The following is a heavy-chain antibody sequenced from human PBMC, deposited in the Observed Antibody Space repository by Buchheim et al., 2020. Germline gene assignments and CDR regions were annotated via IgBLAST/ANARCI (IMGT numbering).Heavy chain of an antibody. CDR3: ARAWGGDWIGIFHYYYGMDV. J-gene: IGHJ6*02. D-gene: IGHD3/OR15-3a*01. CDR1: GFTFSSYS. Sequence: EVQLVESGGGLVKPGGSLRLSCAASGFTFSSYSMNWVRQAPGKGLEWVSSISSSSSYIYYADSVKGRFTISRDNAKNSLYLQMNSLRAEDTAVYYCARAWGGDWIGIFHYYYGMDVWGQGTT. CDR2: ISSSSSYI. V-gene: IGHV3-21*01.